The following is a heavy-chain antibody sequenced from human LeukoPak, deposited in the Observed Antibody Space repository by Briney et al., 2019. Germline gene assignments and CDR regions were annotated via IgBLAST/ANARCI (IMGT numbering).Heavy chain of an antibody. J-gene: IGHJ4*02. CDR3: ASDGTWLAVVDY. V-gene: IGHV3-7*04. CDR2: IKQDGSEK. CDR1: GFTFSRYW. D-gene: IGHD6-19*01. Sequence: GGSLRLPRAASGFTFSRYWMSWVRQAPGKGLEWVANIKQDGSEKYYVDSVKGQFTISRDNAKNSLYLQMNSLRAEDTAVYYCASDGTWLAVVDYRGQGTLVTVSS.